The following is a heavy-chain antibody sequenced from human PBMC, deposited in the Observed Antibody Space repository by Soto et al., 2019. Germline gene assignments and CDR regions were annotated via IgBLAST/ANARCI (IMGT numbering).Heavy chain of an antibody. J-gene: IGHJ3*02. V-gene: IGHV4-30-4*01. CDR3: ARVVPGAMSCFDI. CDR2: IYYSRST. D-gene: IGHD3-10*01. CDR1: GGSISSGDYY. Sequence: QVQLQESGPGLVKPSQTLSLTCTVSGGSISSGDYYWSWIRQPPGRGLEWIGYIYYSRSTYYNPSLKRLITISVDTSKNHFSQKLSSVTAADTAVYYCARVVPGAMSCFDIWGQGTMVTVSS.